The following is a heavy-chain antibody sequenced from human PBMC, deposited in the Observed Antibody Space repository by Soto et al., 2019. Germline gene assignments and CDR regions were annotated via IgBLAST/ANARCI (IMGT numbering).Heavy chain of an antibody. V-gene: IGHV3-30*04. D-gene: IGHD1-26*01. Sequence: GSLRLSCAASGFTFSSYAMSWVRQAPGKGLEWVAVISYDGRDKYYPDSVKGRFTISRDNSKNTLYLQMNSLRAEDTAVYYCARSAGGSYPQYDYWGQGTLVTVSS. CDR1: GFTFSSYA. J-gene: IGHJ4*02. CDR3: ARSAGGSYPQYDY. CDR2: ISYDGRDK.